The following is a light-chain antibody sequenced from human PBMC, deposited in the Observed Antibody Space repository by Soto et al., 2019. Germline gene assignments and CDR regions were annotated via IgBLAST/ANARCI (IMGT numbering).Light chain of an antibody. V-gene: IGKV3-20*01. CDR3: QQYGSSPRT. CDR2: GAS. CDR1: QSVSSNY. Sequence: EIVLTQSPGTLSLPPGERATLSCRASQSVSSNYLAWYQQKPGQAPRLLIYGASSRATGIPDRFSGSGSGTDFTLSISRLESEDFAVYYCQQYGSSPRTFGQGTKV. J-gene: IGKJ1*01.